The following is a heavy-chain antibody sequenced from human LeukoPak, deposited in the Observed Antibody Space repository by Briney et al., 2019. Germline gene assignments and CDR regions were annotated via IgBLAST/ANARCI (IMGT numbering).Heavy chain of an antibody. CDR2: IYYSGST. CDR1: GGSISSYY. J-gene: IGHJ6*02. CDR3: ARDGAYYYGMDV. V-gene: IGHV4-59*01. Sequence: SETLSLTCTVSGGSISSYYWSWIRQPPGKGLEWIGYIYYSGSTNYNPSLKSRVTISVDTSKNQFSLKLSSVTAADTAVYYCARDGAYYYGMDVWSQGTTVTVSS. D-gene: IGHD3-10*01.